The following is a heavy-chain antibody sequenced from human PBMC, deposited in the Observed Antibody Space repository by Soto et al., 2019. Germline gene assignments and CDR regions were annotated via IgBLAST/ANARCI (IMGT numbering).Heavy chain of an antibody. D-gene: IGHD3-22*01. V-gene: IGHV1-69*13. CDR2: IIPIFGTA. CDR3: ARLVRSSGYDYAADAFDI. Sequence: SVKVSCKASGGTFSSYAIRCRRQAPGQGLEWMGGIIPIFGTANYAQKFQGRVTITADESTSTAYMELSSLRSEDTAVYYCARLVRSSGYDYAADAFDIWGQGTMVIVSS. CDR1: GGTFSSYA. J-gene: IGHJ3*02.